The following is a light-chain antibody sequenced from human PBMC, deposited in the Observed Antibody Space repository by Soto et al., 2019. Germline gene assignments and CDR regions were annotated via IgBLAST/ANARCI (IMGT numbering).Light chain of an antibody. CDR1: ISNIGNNY. V-gene: IGLV1-47*01. CDR3: AAWDDTVRSYV. Sequence: SVLTQPPSVSGTPGQRVTISCSGSISNIGNNYVHWFQQLPGTAPKVLSNRNNQRPSGVPDRFSGSKSGTSASLAISGLRSEDEAEYYCAAWDDTVRSYVFGTGTKVTVL. CDR2: RNN. J-gene: IGLJ1*01.